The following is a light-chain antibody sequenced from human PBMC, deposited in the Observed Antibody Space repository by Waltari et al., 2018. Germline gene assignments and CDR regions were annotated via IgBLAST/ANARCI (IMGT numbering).Light chain of an antibody. J-gene: IGLJ6*01. CDR2: EDN. CDR1: ALPKQY. CDR3: YSADNSGNHNV. Sequence: SYELTQPPSVSVSPGQTARITCSGDALPKQYAYWYQQKSGQAPVLVIYEDNKRPSGLPEKVSGSSSGTMATLAISGAQVEDEGDYYCYSADNSGNHNVFGSGTKVTVL. V-gene: IGLV3-10*01.